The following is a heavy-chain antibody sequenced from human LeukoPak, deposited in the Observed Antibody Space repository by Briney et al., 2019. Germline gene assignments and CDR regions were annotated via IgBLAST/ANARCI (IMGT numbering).Heavy chain of an antibody. CDR1: GGSISSYY. J-gene: IGHJ6*02. Sequence: SETLSLTCTVSGGSISSYYWSWIRQPPGKGLEWIGYIYTSGSTNYNPSLKSRVTISVDTSKNQFSLKLSSVTAADTAVYYCARDLLSVVPGWDYGMDVWGQGTTVTVSS. V-gene: IGHV4-4*09. D-gene: IGHD3-9*01. CDR3: ARDLLSVVPGWDYGMDV. CDR2: IYTSGST.